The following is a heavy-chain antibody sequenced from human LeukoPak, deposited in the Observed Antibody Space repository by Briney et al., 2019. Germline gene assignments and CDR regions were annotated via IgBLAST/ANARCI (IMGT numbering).Heavy chain of an antibody. CDR1: GFTFSSYG. Sequence: GGSLRLSCAASGFTFSSYGMTWVRQAPGKGLEWVSAISGSGVNTDYADSVKGRFTISRDNSKNTLYLQMNSLTAEDTAVYYCAKHPSPVFGRGSYFEDWGQGTLVTVSS. D-gene: IGHD1-26*01. V-gene: IGHV3-23*01. CDR2: ISGSGVNT. CDR3: AKHPSPVFGRGSYFED. J-gene: IGHJ4*02.